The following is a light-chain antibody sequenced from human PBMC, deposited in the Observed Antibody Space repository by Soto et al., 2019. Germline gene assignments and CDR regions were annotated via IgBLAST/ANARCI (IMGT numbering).Light chain of an antibody. CDR1: SSDVGIYNQ. V-gene: IGLV2-23*02. J-gene: IGLJ1*01. CDR3: CSYAGGDTYV. CDR2: DVS. Sequence: QSALSQPASVSGSPGQSITISCTGTSSDVGIYNQVSWYQQHPGRAPKVIIYDVSRRPSGVSNRLSGSKSRNTASLTISGLQAEDEADYYCCSYAGGDTYVFGTGTKLTVL.